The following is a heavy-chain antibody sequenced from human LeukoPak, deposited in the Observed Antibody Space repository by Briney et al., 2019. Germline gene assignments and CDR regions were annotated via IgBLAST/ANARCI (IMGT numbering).Heavy chain of an antibody. V-gene: IGHV1-8*01. CDR3: ARATRGDLLSEF. Sequence: ASVKASCKASGYTFANYDITWVRQAPGRGLEWMGWMNPYSTNTGYARKFQGRLSMTRDTSITTAYMELSSLTSEDTAVYYCARATRGDLLSEFWGQGSPITVSS. J-gene: IGHJ4*02. CDR1: GYTFANYD. CDR2: MNPYSTNT. D-gene: IGHD2-2*01.